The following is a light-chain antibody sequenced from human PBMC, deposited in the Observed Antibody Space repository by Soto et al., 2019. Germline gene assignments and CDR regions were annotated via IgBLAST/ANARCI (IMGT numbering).Light chain of an antibody. J-gene: IGKJ4*01. V-gene: IGKV1-5*03. CDR3: QQYNSYPLT. Sequence: DIQMTQSPSTLSASVGGRVTITFRASQSISSWLAWYQQKPGKAPKLLIYKASTLESGVPSSFSGSGSGTEFTLTISSLQPDDFATYYCQQYNSYPLTFGGGTKVDIK. CDR1: QSISSW. CDR2: KAS.